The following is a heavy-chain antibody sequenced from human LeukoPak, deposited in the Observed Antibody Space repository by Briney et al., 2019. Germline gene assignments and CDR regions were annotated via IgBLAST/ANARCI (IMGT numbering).Heavy chain of an antibody. Sequence: SVKVSCKASGGTFISYAISWVRQAPGQGLELMGRIIPIFGTANYAQKFQGRVTLSTDEFPSPAYLELSNLRSADTAVYFLAIHDYGDWFDPWGQGTLVTVSS. V-gene: IGHV1-69*05. CDR1: GGTFISYA. CDR2: IIPIFGTA. D-gene: IGHD4-17*01. J-gene: IGHJ5*02. CDR3: AIHDYGDWFDP.